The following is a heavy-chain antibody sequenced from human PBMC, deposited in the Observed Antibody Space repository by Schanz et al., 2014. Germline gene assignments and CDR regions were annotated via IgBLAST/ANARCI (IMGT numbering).Heavy chain of an antibody. J-gene: IGHJ4*02. Sequence: VQLVESGGGLVQPGGSLRLSCGGSGFTFSKYWMSWVRQAPGKGLEWVAVIWSDGSGKYYADSVKGRFTISRDSPKNTLYLQMNSLRAEDTAVYYCAKDPSHGDYDYYFDYWGQGTQVTVSS. CDR2: IWSDGSGK. D-gene: IGHD3-22*01. CDR3: AKDPSHGDYDYYFDY. V-gene: IGHV3-33*06. CDR1: GFTFSKYW.